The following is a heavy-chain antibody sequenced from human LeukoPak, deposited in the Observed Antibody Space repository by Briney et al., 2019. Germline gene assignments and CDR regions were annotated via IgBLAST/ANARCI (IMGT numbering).Heavy chain of an antibody. V-gene: IGHV3-15*01. Sequence: PGGSLRVSCSASGFTFSLFGMSWVRQAPGKGLEWVGRIKSKTDGGTTDYAAPVKGRFTISRDDSKNTLYLQMNSLKTEDTAVYYCQCQDGCPYYYDSSGYYSLGDIWGQGTMVTVSS. CDR1: GFTFSLFG. J-gene: IGHJ3*02. D-gene: IGHD3-22*01. CDR3: QCQDGCPYYYDSSGYYSLGDI. CDR2: IKSKTDGGTT.